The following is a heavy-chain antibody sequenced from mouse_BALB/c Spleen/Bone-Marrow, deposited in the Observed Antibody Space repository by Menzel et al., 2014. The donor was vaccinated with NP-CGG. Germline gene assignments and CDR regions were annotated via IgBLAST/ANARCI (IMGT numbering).Heavy chain of an antibody. CDR3: ARKGAMITHYYAMDY. CDR1: GFTFSSFG. D-gene: IGHD2-4*01. Sequence: EVKLMESGGGLVQPGGSRKLSCAASGFTFSSFGMHWVRQAPEKGLEWVAYISNGSSTIYYADTVKGRFTISRDNPKNTLFLQMTSLRSEDTAMYYCARKGAMITHYYAMDYWGQETSVTVSS. CDR2: ISNGSSTI. V-gene: IGHV5-17*02. J-gene: IGHJ4*01.